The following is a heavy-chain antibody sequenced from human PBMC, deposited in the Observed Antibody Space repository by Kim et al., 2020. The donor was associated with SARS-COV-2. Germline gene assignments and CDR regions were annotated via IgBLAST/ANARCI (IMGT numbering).Heavy chain of an antibody. V-gene: IGHV5-51*01. J-gene: IGHJ3*02. Sequence: ESLKISCKGSGYSFTSYWIGWVRQMPGKGLEWMGIIYPGDSDTRYSPSFQGQVTISADKSISTAYLQWSSLKASDTAMYYCARRWEDYYDSSGYDHDAFDIWGQGTMVTVSS. CDR2: IYPGDSDT. D-gene: IGHD3-22*01. CDR3: ARRWEDYYDSSGYDHDAFDI. CDR1: GYSFTSYW.